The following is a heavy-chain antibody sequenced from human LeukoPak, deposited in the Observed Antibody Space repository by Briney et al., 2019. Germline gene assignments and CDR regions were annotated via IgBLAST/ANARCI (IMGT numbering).Heavy chain of an antibody. CDR3: ARLGPAAGTSFDY. CDR1: AGSISNYY. J-gene: IGHJ4*02. D-gene: IGHD6-13*01. Sequence: SETLSLTCTVSAGSISNYYWSWIRQPPGKGLEWIGYTSYSGSTNYNPSLKSRVTISVDTPKNQFSLKLSSVTAADTAVYYCARLGPAAGTSFDYWGQGTLVTVSS. V-gene: IGHV4-59*08. CDR2: TSYSGST.